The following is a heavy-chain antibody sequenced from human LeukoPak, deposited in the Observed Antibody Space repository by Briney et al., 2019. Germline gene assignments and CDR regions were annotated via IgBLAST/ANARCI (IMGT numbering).Heavy chain of an antibody. D-gene: IGHD1-26*01. CDR3: ARAGTGSYPANFDY. J-gene: IGHJ4*02. CDR1: GGSISSGSYY. CDR2: IYTSGST. Sequence: SETLSLTCTVSGGSISSGSYYWSWIRQPAGKGLEWLGRIYTSGSTNYNPSLKSRVTISVDTSKNQFSLKLSSVTAADTAVYYCARAGTGSYPANFDYWGQGTLVTVSS. V-gene: IGHV4-61*02.